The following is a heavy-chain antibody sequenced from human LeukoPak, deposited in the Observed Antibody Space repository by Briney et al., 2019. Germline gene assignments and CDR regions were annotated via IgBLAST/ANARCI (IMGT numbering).Heavy chain of an antibody. V-gene: IGHV3-48*01. CDR3: AKDNGGIAAAGTTPDY. CDR2: ISSLSGTI. J-gene: IGHJ4*02. CDR1: GFTFSSYS. D-gene: IGHD6-13*01. Sequence: GGSLRLSCVASGFTFSSYSMNWVRQAPGEGLEWVSYISSLSGTIYYADSVKGRFTISRDNAKNSLYLQMDSLRAEDTALYYCAKDNGGIAAAGTTPDYWGQGTLVTVSS.